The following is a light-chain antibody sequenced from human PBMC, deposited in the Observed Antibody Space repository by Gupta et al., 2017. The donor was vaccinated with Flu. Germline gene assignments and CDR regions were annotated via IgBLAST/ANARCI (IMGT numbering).Light chain of an antibody. CDR1: SSDVGSYNL. CDR2: EGS. V-gene: IGLV2-23*01. CDR3: YSYAGDVV. J-gene: IGLJ2*01. Sequence: QSALTQPASVSGSPGQSITISCTGTSSDVGSYNLVSWYQPHPGKAPKLMIYEGSKRPSGVSMRLSWSKYATTPTLTVSGLEAEDESESYCYSYAGDVVFGGGTKLTVL.